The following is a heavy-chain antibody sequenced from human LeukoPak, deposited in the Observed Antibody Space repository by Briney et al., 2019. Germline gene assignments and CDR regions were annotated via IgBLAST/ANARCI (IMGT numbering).Heavy chain of an antibody. V-gene: IGHV4-59*08. J-gene: IGHJ5*02. Sequence: SESLSLTCTVSGGSISSYYWSWIRQPPGKGLEWIGYIYYSGSTNYSPSLKSRVTISVDTSKNQFSLKLSSVTAADTAVYYCARLGVRYSTSSWWFDPWGQGTLVTVSS. D-gene: IGHD6-6*01. CDR2: IYYSGST. CDR3: ARLGVRYSTSSWWFDP. CDR1: GGSISSYY.